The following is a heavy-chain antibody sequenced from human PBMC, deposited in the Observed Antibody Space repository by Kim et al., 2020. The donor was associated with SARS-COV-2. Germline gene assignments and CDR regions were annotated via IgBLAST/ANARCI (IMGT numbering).Heavy chain of an antibody. CDR3: AKDKVGGPYYYDSSGYYLDY. V-gene: IGHV3-43*01. J-gene: IGHJ4*02. CDR2: ISWDGGST. CDR1: GFTFDDYT. Sequence: GGSLRLSFAASGFTFDDYTMHWVRQAPGKGLEWVSLISWDGGSTYYADSVKGRFTISRDNSKNSLYLQMNSLRTEDTALYYCAKDKVGGPYYYDSSGYYLDYWGQGTLVTVSS. D-gene: IGHD3-22*01.